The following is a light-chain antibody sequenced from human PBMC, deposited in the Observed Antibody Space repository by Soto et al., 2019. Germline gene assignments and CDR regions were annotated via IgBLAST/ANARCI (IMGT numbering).Light chain of an antibody. CDR3: AAWDDSLNVVL. CDR1: TSNIGNNA. CDR2: FDD. V-gene: IGLV1-36*01. Sequence: QSVLTQPPSVSGAPRQRVSISCSAATSNIGNNAVNWYQQLPGKAPKLLIYFDDLMPSGVSDRFSGSKCGTSASLAISGLQSEDEADYYCAAWDDSLNVVLFGGGTKVTVL. J-gene: IGLJ2*01.